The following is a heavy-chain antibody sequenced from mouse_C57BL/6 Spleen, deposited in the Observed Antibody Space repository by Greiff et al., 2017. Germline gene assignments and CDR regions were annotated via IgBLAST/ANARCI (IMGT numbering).Heavy chain of an antibody. J-gene: IGHJ1*03. CDR1: GYTFTSYW. D-gene: IGHD2-3*01. Sequence: QVQLQQPGAKLVKPGASVKMSCKASGYTFTSYWITWVKQRPGQGLEWIGDIYPGSGSTNYNEKFKSKATLTVDTSSSTAYMQLSSLTSEDSAVYYCATMVTTGWYFDVWGTGTTVTVSS. CDR3: ATMVTTGWYFDV. CDR2: IYPGSGST. V-gene: IGHV1-55*01.